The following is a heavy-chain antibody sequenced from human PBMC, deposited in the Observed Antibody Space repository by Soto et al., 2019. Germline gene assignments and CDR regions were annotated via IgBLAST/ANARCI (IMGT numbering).Heavy chain of an antibody. D-gene: IGHD3-16*02. Sequence: QVQLQESGPGLVKPSETLSLTCTVSGGSISSYYWSWIRQPPGKGLEWIGYIYYSGSTNYNPSLKSRVNMSVDTSKNRFSLKLSSVTAADTAVYYCARETPYYDYVWGSYRSQGWFDPWGQGTLVTVSS. V-gene: IGHV4-59*01. CDR1: GGSISSYY. CDR3: ARETPYYDYVWGSYRSQGWFDP. J-gene: IGHJ5*02. CDR2: IYYSGST.